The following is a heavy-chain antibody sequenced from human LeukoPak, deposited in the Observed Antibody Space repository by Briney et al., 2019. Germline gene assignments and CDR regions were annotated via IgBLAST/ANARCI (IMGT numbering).Heavy chain of an antibody. CDR1: VDSFSDHY. J-gene: IGHJ4*02. CDR2: IHHSGST. D-gene: IGHD2-2*01. Sequence: SETLSLTCAVYVDSFSDHYWTWIRQPPGKGLEWIGEIHHSGSTNYRLSLKGRVSISVDRSKNQFSLKLTSVTAADTAVYYCARSPATSWSNFDYWGQGTLVTVSS. CDR3: ARSPATSWSNFDY. V-gene: IGHV4-34*01.